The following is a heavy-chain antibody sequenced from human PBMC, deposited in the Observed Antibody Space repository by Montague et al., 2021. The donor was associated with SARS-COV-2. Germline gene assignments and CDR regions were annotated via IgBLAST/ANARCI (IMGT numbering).Heavy chain of an antibody. J-gene: IGHJ4*02. CDR1: GFTFGGYD. CDR3: ARGGEWSSSSLPDY. CDR2: IGIGGDT. V-gene: IGHV3-13*04. Sequence: PLRLSCAASGFTFGGYDMNWVRQAPGKGLEWVSAIGIGGDTYYLGSVKGRFIISQENAKNSLYLQMNSLRVGDTAVYHCARGGEWSSSSLPDYWGQGTLVTVSS. D-gene: IGHD6-6*01.